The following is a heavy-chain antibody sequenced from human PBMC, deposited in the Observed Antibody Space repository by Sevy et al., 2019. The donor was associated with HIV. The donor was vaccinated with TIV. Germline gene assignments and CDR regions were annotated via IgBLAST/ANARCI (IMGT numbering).Heavy chain of an antibody. CDR2: IKQDGSEK. D-gene: IGHD3-22*01. CDR1: GFKSSMYW. V-gene: IGHV3-7*03. J-gene: IGHJ4*02. CDR3: ARDAYYYDSSGYYAY. Sequence: GGSLRLSCVASGFKSSMYWMSWVRQAPGKGLEWVANIKQDGSEKYYVDSVKGRFTISRDNAKNSLYLQMNSLRAEDTAVYYCARDAYYYDSSGYYAYWGQGTLVTVSS.